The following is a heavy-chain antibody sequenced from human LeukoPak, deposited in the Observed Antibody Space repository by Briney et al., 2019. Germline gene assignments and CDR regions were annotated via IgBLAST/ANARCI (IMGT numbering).Heavy chain of an antibody. CDR3: AREGSYGFGY. J-gene: IGHJ4*02. V-gene: IGHV1-2*02. CDR1: GYTFTGYY. CDR2: INPNSGGT. D-gene: IGHD5-18*01. Sequence: GASVTVSCKASGYTFTGYYMRWVRQAPGQGLEWMGWINPNSGGTNYAQKFQGRVTMTRDTSISTAYMELSRLRSDDTAVYYCAREGSYGFGYWGQGTLVTVSS.